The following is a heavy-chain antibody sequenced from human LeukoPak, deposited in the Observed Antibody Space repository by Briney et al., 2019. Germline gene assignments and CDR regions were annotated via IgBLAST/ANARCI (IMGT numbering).Heavy chain of an antibody. J-gene: IGHJ4*02. CDR1: GFTFNTYS. Sequence: PGGSLRLSCEASGFTFNTYSMNWARQAPGKGLEWVSAISGSDGSTYYADSVKGRFTISRDNSKNTLYLQMNSLRAEDTAVYYCAKGYTAMAIGVDYWGQGTLVTVSS. V-gene: IGHV3-23*01. CDR3: AKGYTAMAIGVDY. D-gene: IGHD5-18*01. CDR2: ISGSDGST.